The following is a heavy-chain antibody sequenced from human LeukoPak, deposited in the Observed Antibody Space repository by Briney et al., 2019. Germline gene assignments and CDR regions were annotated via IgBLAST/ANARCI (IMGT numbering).Heavy chain of an antibody. J-gene: IGHJ4*02. CDR1: GGSFSNYY. D-gene: IGHD2-15*01. V-gene: IGHV4-34*01. CDR3: ARPYCSAGNCYSNFDS. CDR2: INHSGST. Sequence: PSETLSLTCAVYGGSFSNYYWSWIRQPPGKGLEWIGEINHSGSTNYNPSLKSRVTISVDTSKKQFSLKLSSVTAADTAMYYCARPYCSAGNCYSNFDSWGQGTLVTVSS.